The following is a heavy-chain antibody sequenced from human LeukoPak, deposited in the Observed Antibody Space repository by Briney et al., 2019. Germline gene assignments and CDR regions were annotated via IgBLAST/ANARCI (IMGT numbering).Heavy chain of an antibody. CDR3: ARDGTVYSSSWYGN. J-gene: IGHJ4*02. V-gene: IGHV3-49*04. CDR1: TFTFDDYA. Sequence: GRSMRPSCAASTFTFDDYAMGCVRPAQGKGLEWVCFTRSKTYGGTPEYGASVKGRFTISRDGSRGIVYLQMNSLKMEDTAVYYCARDGTVYSSSWYGNWGQGTLVTVSS. D-gene: IGHD2-2*01. CDR2: TRSKTYGGTP.